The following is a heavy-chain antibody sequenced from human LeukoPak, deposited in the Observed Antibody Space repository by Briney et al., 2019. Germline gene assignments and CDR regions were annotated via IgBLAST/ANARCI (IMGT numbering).Heavy chain of an antibody. D-gene: IGHD1-26*01. J-gene: IGHJ4*02. V-gene: IGHV1-46*01. Sequence: ASVKVSCKASGYTFTSYYMHWVRHAPGQGLEWMGIINPSGGSTSYAQKFQGRVTMTRDTSTSTVYMELSSLRSEDTAVYYCARGSRSGSYYIFNFDYWGQGTLVTVSS. CDR3: ARGSRSGSYYIFNFDY. CDR2: INPSGGST. CDR1: GYTFTSYY.